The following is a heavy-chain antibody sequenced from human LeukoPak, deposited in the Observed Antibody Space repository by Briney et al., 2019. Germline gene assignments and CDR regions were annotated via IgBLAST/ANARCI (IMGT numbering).Heavy chain of an antibody. V-gene: IGHV3-21*01. CDR3: AREDYFDY. CDR1: GFTFSSYS. Sequence: GGSLRLSCAASGFTFSSYSMTWVRRAPGKGLEWVSSISTSSSYIYYADSVKGRFTLSRDNAKNSLYLQMNSLRAEDTAVYYCAREDYFDYWGQGTPVTVSS. J-gene: IGHJ4*02. CDR2: ISTSSSYI.